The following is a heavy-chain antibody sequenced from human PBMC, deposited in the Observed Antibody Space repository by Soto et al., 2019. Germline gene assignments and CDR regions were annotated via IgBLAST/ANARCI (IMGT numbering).Heavy chain of an antibody. CDR1: GFIFSSYA. CDR2: ISGSGGST. Sequence: GGSLRLSCAASGFIFSSYAMSWVRQAPGKGLEWVSAISGSGGSTYYADSVKGRFTISRDNSKNTLYLQMNSLRAEDTAVYYCAKVVAATLGAFDIWGQGTMVTVSS. D-gene: IGHD2-15*01. CDR3: AKVVAATLGAFDI. V-gene: IGHV3-23*01. J-gene: IGHJ3*02.